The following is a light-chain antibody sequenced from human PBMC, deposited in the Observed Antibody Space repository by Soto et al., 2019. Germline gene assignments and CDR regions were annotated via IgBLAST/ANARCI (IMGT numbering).Light chain of an antibody. Sequence: QSALTQPASVSGSPGQSITISCTGTINDVGTYNLVSWYQQLPGKAPKLMIYEANKRPSGVSNRFSGSKSGNTASLTISGLQAEEEADYYCCSYAGSPWVFGGGTKLTVL. V-gene: IGLV2-23*01. CDR1: INDVGTYNL. CDR2: EAN. CDR3: CSYAGSPWV. J-gene: IGLJ3*02.